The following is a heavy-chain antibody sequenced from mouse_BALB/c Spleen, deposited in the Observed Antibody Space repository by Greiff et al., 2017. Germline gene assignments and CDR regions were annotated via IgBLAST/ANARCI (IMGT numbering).Heavy chain of an antibody. J-gene: IGHJ4*01. CDR3: AREGDAMDD. CDR2: IYPGSGST. V-gene: IGHV1-55*01. CDR1: GYNFTSYW. Sequence: QVQLQQPGAELVKPGASVKLSCKASGYNFTSYWMNWVKQRPGQGLEWIGDIYPGSGSTNYNEKFKSKATLTVDTSSSTAYMHLSSLASEDAALCYSAREGDAMDDWGQGTSVTVSS.